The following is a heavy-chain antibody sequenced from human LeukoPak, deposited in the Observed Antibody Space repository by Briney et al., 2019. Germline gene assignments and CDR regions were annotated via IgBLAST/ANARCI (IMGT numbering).Heavy chain of an antibody. J-gene: IGHJ1*01. CDR3: ASTNGYEGRYFQH. D-gene: IGHD5-18*01. CDR2: IFYSGST. V-gene: IGHV4-39*01. CDR1: GGSISSRSFY. Sequence: SETLSLTCTVSGGSISSRSFYWGWIRQPPGKGLEWIGTIFYSGSTYYNPSLKSRVTMSVDTSKNQSSLKLSSVTAADTAVYYCASTNGYEGRYFQHWGQGTLVTVSS.